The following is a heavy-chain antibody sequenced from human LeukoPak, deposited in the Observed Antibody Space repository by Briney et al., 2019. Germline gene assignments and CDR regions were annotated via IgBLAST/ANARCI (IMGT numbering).Heavy chain of an antibody. Sequence: GGSLRLSCAASGFTFSSYGMDWVRQAPGKGLEWVAVIWYDGSNKYYADSVKGRFTISRDNSKNTLYLQMNSLRAEDTAVYYCARDHGTTVVTPSLDYWGQGTLVTVSS. CDR2: IWYDGSNK. J-gene: IGHJ4*02. CDR1: GFTFSSYG. D-gene: IGHD4-23*01. V-gene: IGHV3-33*01. CDR3: ARDHGTTVVTPSLDY.